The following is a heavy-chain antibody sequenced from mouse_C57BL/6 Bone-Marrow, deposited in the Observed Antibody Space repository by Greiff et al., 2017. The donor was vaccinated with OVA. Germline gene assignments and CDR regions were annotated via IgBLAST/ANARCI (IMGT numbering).Heavy chain of an antibody. Sequence: VQLQQSGPELVKPGASVKMSCKASGYTFTDYNMHWVKQSHGKSLEWIGYINPNNGGTSYNQKFKGKATLTVNKSSSTAYMELRSLTSEDSAVYYCARSGAVVASLDYWGQGTTLTVSS. D-gene: IGHD1-1*01. J-gene: IGHJ2*01. CDR3: ARSGAVVASLDY. CDR1: GYTFTDYN. V-gene: IGHV1-22*01. CDR2: INPNNGGT.